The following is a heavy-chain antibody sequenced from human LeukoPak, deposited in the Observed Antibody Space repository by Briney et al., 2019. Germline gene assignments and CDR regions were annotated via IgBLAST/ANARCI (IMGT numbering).Heavy chain of an antibody. CDR2: IFYTGTT. V-gene: IGHV4-39*01. CDR1: GGSISSSSYY. CDR3: SRPQRASAALDAFDI. D-gene: IGHD6-13*01. J-gene: IGHJ3*02. Sequence: SETLSLTCTVSGGSISSSSYYWGWIRQPPGKGLEWIGSIFYTGTTYCNPSLKSRVTISVDTSKNQFSLNLSSVTAADTAVYYCSRPQRASAALDAFDIWGQGTMVTVPS.